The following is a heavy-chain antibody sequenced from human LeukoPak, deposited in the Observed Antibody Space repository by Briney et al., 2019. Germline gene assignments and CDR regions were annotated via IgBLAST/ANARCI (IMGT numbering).Heavy chain of an antibody. CDR1: GFTFSSYA. Sequence: GGSLRLSCSASGFTFSSYAMHWVRQAPGKGLEYVSAISSNGGSTYYANSVKGRFTISRDNAKNTLYLQMNSLRAEDTAMYYCARVSGSRNYYFGAFDIWGQGTMVTVSS. D-gene: IGHD3-10*01. V-gene: IGHV3-64*04. CDR3: ARVSGSRNYYFGAFDI. CDR2: ISSNGGST. J-gene: IGHJ3*02.